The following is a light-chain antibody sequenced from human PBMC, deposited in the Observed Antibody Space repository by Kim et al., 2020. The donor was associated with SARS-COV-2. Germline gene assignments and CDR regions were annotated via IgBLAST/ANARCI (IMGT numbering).Light chain of an antibody. CDR1: QSLSSTY. CDR3: HQYVRSPYT. CDR2: ATS. J-gene: IGKJ2*01. Sequence: LSPGERATLSCRASQSLSSTYLAWYQQKPGQAPRLLLYATSSRATGIPDRFSGSDSGTDFTLTISRLEPEDFAVYYCHQYVRSPYTFGQGTKLEI. V-gene: IGKV3-20*01.